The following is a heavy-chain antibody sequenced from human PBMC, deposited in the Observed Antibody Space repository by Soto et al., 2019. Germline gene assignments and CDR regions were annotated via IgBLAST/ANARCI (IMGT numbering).Heavy chain of an antibody. Sequence: EVQLVESGGGLVQPGGSLRLSCAASGFTFSSYEMNWVRQAPGKGLEWVSYISSSGSTIYYADSVKGRFTISRDNAKNSLYLQMNSLRAEDTAVYYCARDYSYRYYYYYGMDVWGQGTTVTVSS. CDR3: ARDYSYRYYYYYGMDV. CDR2: ISSSGSTI. D-gene: IGHD5-18*01. J-gene: IGHJ6*02. CDR1: GFTFSSYE. V-gene: IGHV3-48*03.